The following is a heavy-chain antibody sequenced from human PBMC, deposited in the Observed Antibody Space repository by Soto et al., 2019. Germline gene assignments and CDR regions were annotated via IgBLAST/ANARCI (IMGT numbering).Heavy chain of an antibody. D-gene: IGHD3-9*01. CDR3: AREILTLDY. Sequence: QVQLVESGGGVVQPGRSLRLSCAASGFTFSSYAMHWVRQAPGKGLEWVAVISYDGSNKYYADSVKGRFTISRDNSKNPLYLQMNSVRAEDTAVYYCAREILTLDYWGQGTLVTVSS. J-gene: IGHJ4*02. CDR1: GFTFSSYA. CDR2: ISYDGSNK. V-gene: IGHV3-30-3*01.